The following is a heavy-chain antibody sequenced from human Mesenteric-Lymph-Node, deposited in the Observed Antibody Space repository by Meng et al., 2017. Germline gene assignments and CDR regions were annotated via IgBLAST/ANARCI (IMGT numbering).Heavy chain of an antibody. CDR2: ISGSGVTT. CDR1: GFIFSNYE. D-gene: IGHD3/OR15-3a*01. CDR3: AKDQFSNWARDAFDI. J-gene: IGHJ3*02. V-gene: IGHV3-23*01. Sequence: GESLKISCTASGFIFSNYEMDWVRQAPGKGLDWVSSISGSGVTTYYVDSVKGRFTISRDNSKNTLYLQMNSLRAEDTAVYYCAKDQFSNWARDAFDIWGQGTMVTVSS.